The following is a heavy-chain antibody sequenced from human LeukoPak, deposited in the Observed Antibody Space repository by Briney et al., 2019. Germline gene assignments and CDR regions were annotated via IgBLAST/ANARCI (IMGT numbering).Heavy chain of an antibody. CDR2: ISSSSSYI. V-gene: IGHV3-21*01. Sequence: SRGSLRLSCAASGFTFSSYSMNWVRQAPGKGLEWVSSISSSSSYIYYADSVKGRFTISRDNAKNSLYLQMNSLRAEDTAVYYCASTSWGVPAAKGAFDIWGQGTMVTVSS. CDR3: ASTSWGVPAAKGAFDI. J-gene: IGHJ3*02. D-gene: IGHD2-2*01. CDR1: GFTFSSYS.